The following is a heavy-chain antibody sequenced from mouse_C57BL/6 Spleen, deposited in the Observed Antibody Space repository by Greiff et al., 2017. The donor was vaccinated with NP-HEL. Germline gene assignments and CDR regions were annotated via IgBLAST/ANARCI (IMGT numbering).Heavy chain of an antibody. Sequence: GSGPGLVKPSQSLPLTCPVTGYSITRGYYWNWIGQFPGNKREGMGKISNDGSNNYNPSFKNRISINRDTSKNQFFLKLNSVTTEDTATYYCAREKDGYPWYFDVWGTGTTVTVSS. CDR1: GYSITRGYY. D-gene: IGHD2-3*01. V-gene: IGHV3-6*01. J-gene: IGHJ1*03. CDR2: ISNDGSN. CDR3: AREKDGYPWYFDV.